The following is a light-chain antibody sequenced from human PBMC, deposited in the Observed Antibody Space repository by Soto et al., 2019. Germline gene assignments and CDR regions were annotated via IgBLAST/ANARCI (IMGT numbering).Light chain of an antibody. V-gene: IGKV3-11*01. CDR2: DAS. CDR3: QQRSNWPPT. J-gene: IGKJ1*01. CDR1: QSVSSS. Sequence: EIVLTQSPATLSLSPGERATLSCRASQSVSSSLAWYQQTPGQAPRLLMYDASNRATGIPARLSGSGSGTDFTLNISSLEPEDFALYYCQQRSNWPPTFGQGTKVEIK.